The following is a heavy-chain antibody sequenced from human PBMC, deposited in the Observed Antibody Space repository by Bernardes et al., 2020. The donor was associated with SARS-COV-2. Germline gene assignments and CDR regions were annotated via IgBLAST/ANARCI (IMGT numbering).Heavy chain of an antibody. V-gene: IGHV3-66*01. D-gene: IGHD3-3*01. CDR1: GFTVSSNY. Sequence: GGSLRLSCAASGFTVSSNYMSWVRQAPGKGLEWVSVIYSGGSTYYADSVKGRFTISRDNSKNTLYLQMNSLRAEDTAVYYCARDGGDYDFWSGYEDYYYYGMDVWGQGTTVTVSS. CDR2: IYSGGST. J-gene: IGHJ6*02. CDR3: ARDGGDYDFWSGYEDYYYYGMDV.